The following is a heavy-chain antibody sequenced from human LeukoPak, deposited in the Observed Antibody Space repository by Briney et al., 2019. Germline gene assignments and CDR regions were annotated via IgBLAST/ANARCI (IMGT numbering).Heavy chain of an antibody. Sequence: ASVKVSCKVSGYTLTELSMHWVRQAPGKGLEWMGGFDPEDGETIYAQKFQGRVTMTEDTSTDTAYMELSSLRSEDTAVYYCATASLKYSSSWFPFDYWGQGTLVTVSS. CDR3: ATASLKYSSSWFPFDY. V-gene: IGHV1-24*01. D-gene: IGHD6-13*01. CDR2: FDPEDGET. J-gene: IGHJ4*02. CDR1: GYTLTELS.